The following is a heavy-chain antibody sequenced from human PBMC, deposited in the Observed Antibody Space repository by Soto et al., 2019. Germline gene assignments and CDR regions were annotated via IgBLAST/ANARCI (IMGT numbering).Heavy chain of an antibody. CDR2: IDQDGSER. J-gene: IGHJ4*02. V-gene: IGHV3-7*01. CDR3: LCGGNFFVY. D-gene: IGHD3-16*01. Sequence: GGSLRLSCAASGFTFSTYWMTWVRQPPGKGLEWVANIDQDGSERYYVDSVRGRFTISRDNAKNSLYLQMNSLGVEDTAVYYCLCGGNFFVYWGQGTLVTVSS. CDR1: GFTFSTYW.